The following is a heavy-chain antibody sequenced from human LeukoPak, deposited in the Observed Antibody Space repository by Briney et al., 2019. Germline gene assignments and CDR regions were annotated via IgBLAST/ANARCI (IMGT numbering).Heavy chain of an antibody. CDR2: ISGSGGST. J-gene: IGHJ4*02. CDR3: AALYCSSTSCNGDFDY. D-gene: IGHD2-2*01. CDR1: GFTFSSYA. Sequence: GGSLRLSCAASGFTFSSYAMSWVRQAPGKGLEWVSAISGSGGSTYYADSVKGRFTISRDNSKNSLYLQMNSLRAEDTSVYYCAALYCSSTSCNGDFDYWGQGTLVTVSS. V-gene: IGHV3-23*01.